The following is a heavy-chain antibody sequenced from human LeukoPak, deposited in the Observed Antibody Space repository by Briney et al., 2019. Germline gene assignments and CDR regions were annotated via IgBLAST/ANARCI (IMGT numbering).Heavy chain of an antibody. CDR1: GFTFSSYT. D-gene: IGHD3-9*01. J-gene: IGHJ3*02. CDR3: ARDVYDILTGYYSSNAFDI. V-gene: IGHV3-21*01. Sequence: PGGSLRLSCAASGFTFSSYTMNWVRQAPGKGLEWVSSISSSSNYIYYADSVKGRLTISRDNAKNSLYLQMNSLRAKDTAVYYCARDVYDILTGYYSSNAFDIWGQGTMVTVSS. CDR2: ISSSSNYI.